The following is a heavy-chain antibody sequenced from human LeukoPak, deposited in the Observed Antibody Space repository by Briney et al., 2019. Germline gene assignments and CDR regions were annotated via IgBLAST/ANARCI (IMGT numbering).Heavy chain of an antibody. Sequence: ASVKVSCKASGYTFTSYYMHRVRQAPGQGLEWMGIIIPSGGSTSYAQKFQGRVTMTRDMSTSTVYMELSSLRSEDTAVYYCARGRRRPHDAFDIWGQGTMVTVSS. J-gene: IGHJ3*02. CDR1: GYTFTSYY. CDR3: ARGRRRPHDAFDI. CDR2: IIPSGGST. V-gene: IGHV1-46*01.